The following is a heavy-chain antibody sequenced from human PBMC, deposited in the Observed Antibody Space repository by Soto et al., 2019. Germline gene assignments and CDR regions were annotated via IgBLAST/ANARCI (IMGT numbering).Heavy chain of an antibody. Sequence: GESLKISCKGSGYSFTSYWIGWVRQMPGKGLEWMGIIYPGDSDTRYSPSFQGQVTISADKSISTAYLQWSSLKASDTAMYYCARQLILTDYYYYGMDVWGQGTTVTVYS. J-gene: IGHJ6*02. CDR2: IYPGDSDT. V-gene: IGHV5-51*01. CDR1: GYSFTSYW. CDR3: ARQLILTDYYYYGMDV.